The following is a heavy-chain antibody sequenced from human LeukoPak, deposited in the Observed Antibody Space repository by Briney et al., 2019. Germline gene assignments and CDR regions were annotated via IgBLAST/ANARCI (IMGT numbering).Heavy chain of an antibody. V-gene: IGHV1-2*02. J-gene: IGHJ4*02. Sequence: ASVKVSCKASGYTFTGYYMHWVRQAPGQGLEWMGWINPNSGGTNYAQKFQGRVTMTRDTSISTAYMELSRLRSDDTAVYYCARDRYSSSWVYYFDYWGQGTLVTVSS. CDR1: GYTFTGYY. CDR2: INPNSGGT. CDR3: ARDRYSSSWVYYFDY. D-gene: IGHD6-13*01.